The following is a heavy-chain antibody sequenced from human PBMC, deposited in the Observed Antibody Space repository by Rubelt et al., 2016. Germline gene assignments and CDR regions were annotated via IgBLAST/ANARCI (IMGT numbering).Heavy chain of an antibody. CDR3: AKDSRGGGKYDAFDI. V-gene: IGHV3-30*18. J-gene: IGHJ3*02. Sequence: GFTFSSCHMHWVRQAPGKGLEWVALISYDGRNKHYADSVKGRFTISRDNSKNTLDLQMNSLRAEDTAVYYCAKDSRGGGKYDAFDIWGQGTMVTVSS. D-gene: IGHD3-16*01. CDR2: ISYDGRNK. CDR1: GFTFSSCH.